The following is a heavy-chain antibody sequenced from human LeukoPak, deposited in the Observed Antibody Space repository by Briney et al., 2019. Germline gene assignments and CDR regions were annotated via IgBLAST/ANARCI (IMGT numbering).Heavy chain of an antibody. Sequence: TGGSLRLSCAASEFTFGDYAMGWVRQAPGKGLEWVSCISSSSTYIFYADSVRGRFAISRDNAKNSLYLQMNSLRADDTAVYYCVRENHGSFDYWGQGSLVTVSS. CDR3: VRENHGSFDY. D-gene: IGHD1-14*01. J-gene: IGHJ4*02. CDR2: ISSSSTYI. CDR1: EFTFGDYA. V-gene: IGHV3-21*01.